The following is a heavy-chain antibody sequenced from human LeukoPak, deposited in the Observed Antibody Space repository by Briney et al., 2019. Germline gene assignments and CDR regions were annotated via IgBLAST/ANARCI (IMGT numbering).Heavy chain of an antibody. D-gene: IGHD3-10*01. J-gene: IGHJ5*02. CDR3: AREQGSGRSNWFDP. Sequence: SVKVSCKASGGTFSSNTISWVRQAPGQGLECMGGIIPIFGTANYAQKFQGRVTITADKSTSTAYMELSSLRSEDTAVYYCAREQGSGRSNWFDPWGQGTLVTVSS. CDR2: IIPIFGTA. V-gene: IGHV1-69*06. CDR1: GGTFSSNT.